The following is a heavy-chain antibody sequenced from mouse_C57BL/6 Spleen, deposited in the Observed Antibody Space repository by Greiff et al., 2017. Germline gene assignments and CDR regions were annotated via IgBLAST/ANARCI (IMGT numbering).Heavy chain of an antibody. J-gene: IGHJ3*01. D-gene: IGHD1-1*01. CDR2: IYPRSGNT. Sequence: QVQLQHSGAELARPGASVTLSCKASGYTFTSYGISWVQQSTGQGLEWIGEIYPRSGNTYYNEKFTCKATLTADKSSSTAYMEIRSLTSEYSAFYFCAPVTAVVAFAYWGQGTLVTVSA. V-gene: IGHV1-81*01. CDR1: GYTFTSYG. CDR3: APVTAVVAFAY.